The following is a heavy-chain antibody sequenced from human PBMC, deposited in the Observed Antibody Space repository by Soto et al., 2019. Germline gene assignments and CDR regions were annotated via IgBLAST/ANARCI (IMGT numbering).Heavy chain of an antibody. CDR1: GYTFTTYA. J-gene: IGHJ5*01. D-gene: IGHD3-9*01. CDR3: ARERYYDVLTGPDS. V-gene: IGHV1-3*01. Sequence: ASVKVSCKASGYTFTTYAMHWVRQAPGQRLEWMGWINAGNGNTKYSQKFQGRVTMTTDTSTSTAYMELRSLRSDDTAVYYCARERYYDVLTGPDSWGQGTLVTVSS. CDR2: INAGNGNT.